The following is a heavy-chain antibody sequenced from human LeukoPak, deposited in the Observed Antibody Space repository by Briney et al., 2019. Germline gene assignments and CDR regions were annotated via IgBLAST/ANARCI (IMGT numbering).Heavy chain of an antibody. CDR1: GLTFSEYT. J-gene: IGHJ4*02. Sequence: GGSLTLSCIVSGLTFSEYTMDWVRHAPGKGIEWVASISRSDSYIYYADSVRGRFTILRDNAKNSLYLQLNSLTAEDTGIYYCARDGSFYYDGRPHVLDYWGQGTLVTVSS. D-gene: IGHD3-3*01. CDR2: ISRSDSYI. CDR3: ARDGSFYYDGRPHVLDY. V-gene: IGHV3-21*01.